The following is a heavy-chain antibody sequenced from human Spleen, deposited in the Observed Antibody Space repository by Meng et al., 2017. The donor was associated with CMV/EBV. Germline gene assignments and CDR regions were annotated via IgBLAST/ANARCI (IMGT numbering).Heavy chain of an antibody. CDR1: GGTFSSYA. D-gene: IGHD1-1*01. CDR2: IIPIFGTA. V-gene: IGHV1-69*05. Sequence: SVKVSCKASGGTFSSYAISWVRQAPGQGLEWMGGIIPIFGTANYAQKFQGRVTITTDESTSTAYMELSSLGSEDTAVYYCASSQTGTSVYYYYYGMDVWGQGTTVTVSS. CDR3: ASSQTGTSVYYYYYGMDV. J-gene: IGHJ6*02.